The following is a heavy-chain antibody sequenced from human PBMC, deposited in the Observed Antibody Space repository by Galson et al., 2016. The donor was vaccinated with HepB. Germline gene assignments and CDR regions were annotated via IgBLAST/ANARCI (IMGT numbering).Heavy chain of an antibody. Sequence: SLRLSCALSGFTLSSHWMHWVRQGPGKGLVWVSRISGDGGGTNYADSVQGRFIISRDKAKNTLYLQMNSLRAEDTAVYFCARANTVTRNGMDAWGQGTAVTVS. D-gene: IGHD4-17*01. V-gene: IGHV3-74*01. CDR1: GFTLSSHW. CDR3: ARANTVTRNGMDA. CDR2: ISGDGGGT. J-gene: IGHJ6*02.